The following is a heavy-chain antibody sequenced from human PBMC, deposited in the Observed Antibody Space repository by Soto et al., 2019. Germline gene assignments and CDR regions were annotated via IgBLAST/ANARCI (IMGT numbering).Heavy chain of an antibody. CDR3: AGVAIPAAIINWFDP. J-gene: IGHJ5*02. D-gene: IGHD2-2*02. CDR2: ISSSGSTI. V-gene: IGHV3-11*01. Sequence: PGGSLRLSCAASGFTFSDYYMSWIRQAPGKGLEWVSYISSSGSTIYYADSVKGRFTISRDNAKNSLYLQMNSLRAEDTAVYYCAGVAIPAAIINWFDPWGQGTLVTVSS. CDR1: GFTFSDYY.